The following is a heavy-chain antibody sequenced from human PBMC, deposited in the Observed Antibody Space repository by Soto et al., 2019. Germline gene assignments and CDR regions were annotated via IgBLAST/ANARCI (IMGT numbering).Heavy chain of an antibody. J-gene: IGHJ4*02. CDR3: ATSYGNAWYTY. Sequence: SETLSLTCAVYGGSFSGYYWSWIRQPPGKGLEWIGEINHTGSTNYNPSLKSRVTISVDRSKNQFTLQLTSVTAADTAVYYCATSYGNAWYTYWGQGTQVTVSS. V-gene: IGHV4-34*01. D-gene: IGHD6-13*01. CDR2: INHTGST. CDR1: GGSFSGYY.